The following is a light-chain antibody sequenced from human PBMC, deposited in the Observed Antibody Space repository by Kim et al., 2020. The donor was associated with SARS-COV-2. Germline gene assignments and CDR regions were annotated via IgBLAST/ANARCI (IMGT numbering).Light chain of an antibody. CDR2: GKN. Sequence: SSELTQDPAVYVALGQTVRITCQGDSLRSYYASWYQQKPGQAPVLVIYGKNNRPSGIPDRFSGSSSGNTASLTIPGAQAEDEADYYCNSRDSSGNHWVFGGGTKLTVL. V-gene: IGLV3-19*01. CDR1: SLRSYY. CDR3: NSRDSSGNHWV. J-gene: IGLJ3*02.